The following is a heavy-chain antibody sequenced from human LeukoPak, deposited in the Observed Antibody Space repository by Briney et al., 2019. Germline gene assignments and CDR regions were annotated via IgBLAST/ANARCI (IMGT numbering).Heavy chain of an antibody. CDR2: ITGSNT. CDR1: GFTFSGYT. J-gene: IGHJ4*02. V-gene: IGHV3-48*02. Sequence: GGSLRLSCAASGFTFSGYTMNWVRQAPGKGLEWVSYITGSNTNYADSVKGRFTISRDNAKNSLYLQMNSLSDEDTAVYYCARGRGAIRAYYFDYWGQGTLVTVSS. CDR3: ARGRGAIRAYYFDY. D-gene: IGHD5-24*01.